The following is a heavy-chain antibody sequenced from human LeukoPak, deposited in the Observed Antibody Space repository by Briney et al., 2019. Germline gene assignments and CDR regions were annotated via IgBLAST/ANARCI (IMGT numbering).Heavy chain of an antibody. CDR1: GYTFTGYY. V-gene: IGHV1-2*02. J-gene: IGHJ6*02. CDR2: INPNSGGT. D-gene: IGHD3-3*01. CDR3: ARAGPITIFGVVALDV. Sequence: ASVKVSCKASGYTFTGYYMHWVRQAPGQGLEWMGWINPNSGGTNYAQKFQGRVTMTRDTSISTAYMELSRLRSDDTAVYYCARAGPITIFGVVALDVWGQGTTVTVSS.